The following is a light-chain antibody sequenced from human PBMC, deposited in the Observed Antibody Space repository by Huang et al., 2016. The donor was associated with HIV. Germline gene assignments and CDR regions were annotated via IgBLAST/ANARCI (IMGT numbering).Light chain of an antibody. CDR2: KSS. J-gene: IGKJ1*01. CDR3: QQYNSYSWT. Sequence: DIQMTQSPSTLSASVGDRVTITCRASQSISYWLAWYQQKPGKAPNLLIYKSSTLQSGVPCRFSGSVSVTEFTLTISSLQPDDFATYDCQQYNSYSWTFGQGTNVEIK. CDR1: QSISYW. V-gene: IGKV1-5*03.